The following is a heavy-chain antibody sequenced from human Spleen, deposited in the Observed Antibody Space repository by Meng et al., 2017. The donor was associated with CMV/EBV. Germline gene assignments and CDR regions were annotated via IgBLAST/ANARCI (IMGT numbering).Heavy chain of an antibody. CDR2: ISSSGSTI. CDR1: GFTFSSYE. CDR3: AKDGYYDFWSGWQGNWFDP. D-gene: IGHD3-3*01. Sequence: GGSLRLSCAASGFTFSSYEMNWVRQAPGKGLEWVSYISSSGSTIYYADSVKGRFTISRDNSKNTLYLQMNSLRAEDTAVYYCAKDGYYDFWSGWQGNWFDPWGQGTLVTVSS. J-gene: IGHJ5*02. V-gene: IGHV3-48*03.